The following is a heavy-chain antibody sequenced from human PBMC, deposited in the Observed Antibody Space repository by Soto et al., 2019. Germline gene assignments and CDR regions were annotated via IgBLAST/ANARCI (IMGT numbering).Heavy chain of an antibody. CDR2: ISYDGGNK. J-gene: IGHJ4*02. D-gene: IGHD6-13*01. Sequence: QVQLVESEGGVVQPGRSLKLSCAASGFTFSSYGMHWVRHAPGKGLEWVAVISYDGGNKYYADSVKGRFTISRDNSKNTLYLQMNSLRAEDTAVYYCAKGDRIAAAGHFDYWGQGTLVTVSS. V-gene: IGHV3-30*18. CDR3: AKGDRIAAAGHFDY. CDR1: GFTFSSYG.